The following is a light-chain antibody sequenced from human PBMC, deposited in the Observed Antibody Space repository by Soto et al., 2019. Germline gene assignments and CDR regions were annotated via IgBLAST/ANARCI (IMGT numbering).Light chain of an antibody. J-gene: IGLJ1*01. CDR1: SSDVGAYDY. CDR2: EIN. CDR3: SSFAGSNNFPYV. V-gene: IGLV2-8*01. Sequence: QSVLTQPPSASGSPGQSVTISCTGTSSDVGAYDYVSWYQQHPGKAPKLMIYEINERPSGVPDRSSGSKSGNTASLTVSGLQAEDEADYYCSSFAGSNNFPYVFGTGTKVTVL.